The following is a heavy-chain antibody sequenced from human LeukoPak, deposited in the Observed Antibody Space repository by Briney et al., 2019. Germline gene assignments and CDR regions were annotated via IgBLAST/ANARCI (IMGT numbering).Heavy chain of an antibody. CDR2: IKHDGSEK. J-gene: IGHJ4*02. CDR1: GFTFSSYW. D-gene: IGHD1-1*01. Sequence: PGGSLRLSCAASGFTFSSYWMSWVRQAPGKGLEWVANIKHDGSEKYYVDSVKGRFTISRDNAKSSLSLQMNSLRAEDTAVYFCARDAWKDRYFDSWGQGTLVTVSS. CDR3: ARDAWKDRYFDS. V-gene: IGHV3-7*01.